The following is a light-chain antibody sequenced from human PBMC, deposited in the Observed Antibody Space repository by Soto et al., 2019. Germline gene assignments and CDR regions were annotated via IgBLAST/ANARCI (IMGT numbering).Light chain of an antibody. CDR3: QKYNSAPPT. CDR1: QGFSNY. Sequence: DVQMTQAPSSLSASVGVRVTITCRASQGFSNYLAWYQQKPGKVPKLLIYAASILQSGVPSRFSGSGSGTDFTLTISSLQPEDVATYYCQKYNSAPPTFGGGTKVEIK. V-gene: IGKV1-27*01. J-gene: IGKJ4*01. CDR2: AAS.